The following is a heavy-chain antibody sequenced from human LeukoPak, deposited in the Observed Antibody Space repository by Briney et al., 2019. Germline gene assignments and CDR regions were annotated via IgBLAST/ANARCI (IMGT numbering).Heavy chain of an antibody. V-gene: IGHV4-59*01. D-gene: IGHD2-2*01. J-gene: IGHJ4*02. CDR3: ARDSLRGTSRYSGYYFDY. Sequence: SETLSLTCTVSGGSISSYYWSWIRQPPGKGLEWIGYIYYSGSTNYNPSLKSRVTISVDTSKNQFPLKLSSVTAADTAVYYCARDSLRGTSRYSGYYFDYWGQGTLVTVSS. CDR2: IYYSGST. CDR1: GGSISSYY.